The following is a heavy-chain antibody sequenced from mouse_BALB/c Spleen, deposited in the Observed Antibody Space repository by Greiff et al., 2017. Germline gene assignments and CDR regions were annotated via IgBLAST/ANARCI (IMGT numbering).Heavy chain of an antibody. CDR2: ISSGGSYT. Sequence: EVQGVESGGGLVKPGGSLKLSCAASGFTFSSYAMSWVRQSPEKRLEWVAEISSGGSYTYYPDTVTGRFTISRDNAKNTLYLEMSSLRSEDTAMYYCARDNYDYGGGCFAYWGQGTLVTVSA. J-gene: IGHJ3*01. CDR1: GFTFSSYA. V-gene: IGHV5-9-4*01. CDR3: ARDNYDYGGGCFAY. D-gene: IGHD2-4*01.